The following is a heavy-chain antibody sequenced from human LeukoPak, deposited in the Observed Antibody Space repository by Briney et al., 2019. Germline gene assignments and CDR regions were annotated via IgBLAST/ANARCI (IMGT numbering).Heavy chain of an antibody. Sequence: PSQTLSLTCTVSGGSISSGDYYWSWIRQPPAKGLEWIGYIYYSGSTYYNPSLKSRVTISVDTSKNQFSLKLSSVTAADTAVYYCARALSPVYLDYWGQGTLVTVSS. CDR1: GGSISSGDYY. J-gene: IGHJ4*02. CDR2: IYYSGST. CDR3: ARALSPVYLDY. V-gene: IGHV4-30-4*01.